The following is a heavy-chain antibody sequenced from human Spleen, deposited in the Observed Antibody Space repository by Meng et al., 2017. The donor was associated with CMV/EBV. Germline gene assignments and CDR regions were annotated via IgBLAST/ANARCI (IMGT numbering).Heavy chain of an antibody. V-gene: IGHV1-8*02. D-gene: IGHD6-13*01. J-gene: IGHJ5*02. CDR1: GGTFSSYT. CDR3: ARGRQLGRNWFDP. CDR2: MNPNSGNT. Sequence: ASVKVSCKASGGTFSSYTISWVRQATGQGLEWMGWMNPNSGNTGYAQKFQGRVTMTRNTSISTAYMELSSLRSEDTAVYYCARGRQLGRNWFDPWGQGTLVTVS.